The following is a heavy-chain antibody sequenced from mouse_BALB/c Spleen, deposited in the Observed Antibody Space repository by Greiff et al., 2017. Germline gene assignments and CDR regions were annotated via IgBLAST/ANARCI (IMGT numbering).Heavy chain of an antibody. CDR3: ANGEGNYAMDY. J-gene: IGHJ4*01. Sequence: QVQLQQPGAELVMPGASVKMSCKASGYTFTDYWMHWVKQRPGQGLEWIGAIDTSDSYTSYNQKFKGKATLTVDESSSTAYMQLSSLTSEDAAVYCCANGEGNYAMDYWGQGTSVTVSS. V-gene: IGHV1-69*01. CDR2: IDTSDSYT. CDR1: GYTFTDYW.